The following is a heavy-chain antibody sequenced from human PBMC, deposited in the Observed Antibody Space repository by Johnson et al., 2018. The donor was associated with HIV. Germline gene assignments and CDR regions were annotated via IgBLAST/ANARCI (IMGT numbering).Heavy chain of an antibody. CDR3: ARALEGDAFDI. CDR1: GFTFSSYW. D-gene: IGHD5-24*01. J-gene: IGHJ3*02. V-gene: IGHV3-7*01. Sequence: VQLVESGGGLVQPGGSLRLSCAASGFTFSSYWMSWVRQAPGKGLEWVANIKQDGSEKYYVDSVKGRFTISRDNSKNTLYLQMNSLRAEDTAVYYCARALEGDAFDIWGQGTMVTVSS. CDR2: IKQDGSEK.